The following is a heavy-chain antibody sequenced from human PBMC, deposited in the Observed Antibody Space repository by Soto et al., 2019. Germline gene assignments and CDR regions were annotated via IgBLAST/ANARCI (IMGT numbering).Heavy chain of an antibody. CDR1: GGSISSSSYY. CDR2: IYYSGST. J-gene: IGHJ4*02. D-gene: IGHD3-22*01. V-gene: IGHV4-39*07. Sequence: SETLSLTCTVSGGSISSSSYYWGWIRQPPGKGLEWIGSIYYSGSTYYNPSLKSRVTISVDKSKNQFSLKLSSVTAADTAVYYCARAQYYYDSSGPFDYWGQGTLVTVSS. CDR3: ARAQYYYDSSGPFDY.